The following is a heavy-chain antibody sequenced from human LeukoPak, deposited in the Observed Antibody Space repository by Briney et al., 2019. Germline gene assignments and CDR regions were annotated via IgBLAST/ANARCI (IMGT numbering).Heavy chain of an antibody. Sequence: ASVKVSCKASGYTFTSYDINWVRQATGQGLEWMGWMNPNSGNTGYAQKFQGRVTMTRNTSISTAYMELSSLRSEDTAVYYFARSNMVRGVIISRPLDYWGQGTLVTVSS. D-gene: IGHD3-10*01. CDR2: MNPNSGNT. CDR1: GYTFTSYD. J-gene: IGHJ4*02. CDR3: ARSNMVRGVIISRPLDY. V-gene: IGHV1-8*01.